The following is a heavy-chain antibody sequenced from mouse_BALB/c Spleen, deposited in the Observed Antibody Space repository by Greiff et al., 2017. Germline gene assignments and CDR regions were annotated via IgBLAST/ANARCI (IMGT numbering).Heavy chain of an antibody. V-gene: IGHV3-2*02. CDR3: ARNWDGAY. Sequence: VQLKESGPGLVKPSQSLSLTCTVTGYSITSDYAWNWIRQFPGNKLEWMGYISYSGSTSYNPSLKSRISITRDTSKNQFFLQLNSVTTEDTATYYCARNWDGAYWGQGTLVTVSA. CDR1: GYSITSDYA. CDR2: ISYSGST. D-gene: IGHD4-1*01. J-gene: IGHJ3*01.